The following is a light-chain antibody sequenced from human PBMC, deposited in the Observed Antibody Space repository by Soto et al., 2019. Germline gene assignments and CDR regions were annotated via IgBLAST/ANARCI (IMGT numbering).Light chain of an antibody. CDR3: AAWDDRLDVYV. Sequence: QSVLTQPPSASGTPGQIVAISCSGSSSNIGSNTVTWYQQLPGTAPKLLIYSTSQRSSGVPGRFSGSKSGASASLSISGLQSEDEADYYCAAWDDRLDVYVFGTGIKVP. CDR2: STS. V-gene: IGLV1-44*01. CDR1: SSNIGSNT. J-gene: IGLJ1*01.